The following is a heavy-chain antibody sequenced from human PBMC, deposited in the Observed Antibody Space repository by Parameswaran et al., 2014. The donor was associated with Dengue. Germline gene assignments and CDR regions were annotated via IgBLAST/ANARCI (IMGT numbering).Heavy chain of an antibody. CDR3: ATVGTSGWYNLGDY. CDR2: ISPYNGNT. J-gene: IGHJ4*02. Sequence: WVRQAPGQGLEWMGWISPYNGNTDSARKFQGRVTMTTDTSTSTAYMELRSLRSDDTALYYCATVGTSGWYNLGDYWGQGTLVTVSS. D-gene: IGHD6-19*01. V-gene: IGHV1-18*01.